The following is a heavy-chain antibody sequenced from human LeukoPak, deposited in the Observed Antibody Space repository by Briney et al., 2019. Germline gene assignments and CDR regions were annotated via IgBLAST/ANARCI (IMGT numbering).Heavy chain of an antibody. CDR3: ARVEGGYSYGLSDY. CDR2: ISSSSSYI. CDR1: GFTFSSYS. D-gene: IGHD5-18*01. V-gene: IGHV3-21*01. J-gene: IGHJ4*02. Sequence: GGSLRLSCVASGFTFSSYSMNWVRQAPGKGLEWVSSISSSSSYIYYADSVKGRFTISRDNAKNSLYLQMNSLRAEDTAVYYCARVEGGYSYGLSDYWGQGTLVTVSS.